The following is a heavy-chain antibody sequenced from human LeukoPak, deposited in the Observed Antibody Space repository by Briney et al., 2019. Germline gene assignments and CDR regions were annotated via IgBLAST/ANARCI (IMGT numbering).Heavy chain of an antibody. V-gene: IGHV3-13*01. Sequence: RSGGSLRLSCAASGFTFSSYDIHWVRQATGKGLEWVSAIGTAGDTYYPGSVKGRFTISRENAKNSLYLQMNSLRAGDTAVYYCARGGDGITGTNGMDVWGKGTTVTVSS. D-gene: IGHD1-7*01. J-gene: IGHJ6*04. CDR1: GFTFSSYD. CDR2: IGTAGDT. CDR3: ARGGDGITGTNGMDV.